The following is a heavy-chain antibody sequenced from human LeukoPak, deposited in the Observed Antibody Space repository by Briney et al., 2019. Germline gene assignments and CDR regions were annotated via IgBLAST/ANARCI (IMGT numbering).Heavy chain of an antibody. CDR2: IKQDGSEK. CDR1: GFTFSSYW. V-gene: IGHV3-7*01. Sequence: GGSLRLSCAASGFTFSSYWMSWVRQAPGKGLEWVVNIKQDGSEKYYVDSGKGRFTISRDNAKNSLYLQMNSLRAEDTAVYYCVGTRRGRITMVRGVPHYLDYWGQGTLVTVSS. J-gene: IGHJ4*02. D-gene: IGHD3-10*01. CDR3: VGTRRGRITMVRGVPHYLDY.